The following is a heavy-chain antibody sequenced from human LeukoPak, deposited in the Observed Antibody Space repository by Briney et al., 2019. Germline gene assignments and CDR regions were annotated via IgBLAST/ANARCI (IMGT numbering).Heavy chain of an antibody. V-gene: IGHV4-39*01. J-gene: IGHJ6*02. CDR1: GGSISSSSYY. D-gene: IGHD2-2*01. Sequence: PSETLSLTCTVSGGSISSSSYYWGWIRQPPGKGLEWIGSIYYSGSTYYNPSLKSRVTISVDTSKNQFSLKLSSVTAADTAVYYCARQSGFHSTSSYYYYGMDVWGQGTTVTVSS. CDR2: IYYSGST. CDR3: ARQSGFHSTSSYYYYGMDV.